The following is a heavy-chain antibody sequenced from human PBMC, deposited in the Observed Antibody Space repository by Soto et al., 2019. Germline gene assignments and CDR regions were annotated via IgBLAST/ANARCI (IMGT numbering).Heavy chain of an antibody. CDR1: GGTFSGYA. Sequence: GASVKVSCKASGGTFSGYAISWVRQAPGQGLEWMGGIIPIFGTANYAQKFQGRVTITADESTSTAYMELSSLRSEDTAVYYCARDGSSSGWFDYWGQGTLVTVSS. D-gene: IGHD6-19*01. CDR2: IIPIFGTA. CDR3: ARDGSSSGWFDY. J-gene: IGHJ4*02. V-gene: IGHV1-69*13.